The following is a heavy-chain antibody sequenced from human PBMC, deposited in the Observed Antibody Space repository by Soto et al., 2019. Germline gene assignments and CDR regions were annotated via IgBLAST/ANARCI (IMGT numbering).Heavy chain of an antibody. Sequence: EVQLVESGGGLVQPGGSLRLSCAGSGFSLSSHWMSWVRQAPGKGLEWVANIKQDGSDRYYVDSVKGRFTISRDNAKNFLYLQMNSLRVEDTAVYYCARSTQRAFDIWGHGTMVTLSS. D-gene: IGHD2-2*01. J-gene: IGHJ3*02. CDR2: IKQDGSDR. CDR3: ARSTQRAFDI. V-gene: IGHV3-7*01. CDR1: GFSLSSHW.